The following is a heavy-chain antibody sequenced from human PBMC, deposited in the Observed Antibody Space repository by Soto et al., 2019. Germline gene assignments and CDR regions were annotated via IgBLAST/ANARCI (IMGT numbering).Heavy chain of an antibody. J-gene: IGHJ3*01. CDR1: GLTISGKKY. Sequence: DVQLVESGGGLIQPGESLRLSCAAFGLTISGKKYVAWVRQAPGKGLEWVSALYDVDGSFYADAVTGRFTTSSDSSKTTVYLQMNDLRPDDTAVYYCATWNEREHAFDVWGQGTTVTISS. D-gene: IGHD1-1*01. CDR2: LYDVDGS. CDR3: ATWNEREHAFDV. V-gene: IGHV3-53*01.